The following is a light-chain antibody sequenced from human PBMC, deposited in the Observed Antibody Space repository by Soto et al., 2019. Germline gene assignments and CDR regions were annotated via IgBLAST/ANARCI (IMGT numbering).Light chain of an antibody. V-gene: IGKV3-20*01. J-gene: IGKJ2*01. CDR2: AAS. Sequence: EVVLTQSPDTLSLSPGERATLSCRASQTVNSGYLAWYQQKPGQAPRLVIFAASIRATGIPDRFSGSGSGTDFTLSINRLEPEDFAVYYCHQYSSSPNTFGQGTKLEIK. CDR3: HQYSSSPNT. CDR1: QTVNSGY.